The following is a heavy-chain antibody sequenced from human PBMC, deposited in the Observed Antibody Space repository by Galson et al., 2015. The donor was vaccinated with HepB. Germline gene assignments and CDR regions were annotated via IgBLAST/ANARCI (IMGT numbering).Heavy chain of an antibody. CDR1: GDSISSDHW. D-gene: IGHD2-21*01. CDR2: IYHSGSA. Sequence: SETLSLTCAVSGDSISSDHWWSWVRQPPGRGLEWIGEIYHSGSAHYNPSLKSRLTISVDKSKNQFSLELSSVTAADTAFYYCARDSSGRYSLGYWGQGTLVTVSS. J-gene: IGHJ4*02. V-gene: IGHV4-4*02. CDR3: ARDSSGRYSLGY.